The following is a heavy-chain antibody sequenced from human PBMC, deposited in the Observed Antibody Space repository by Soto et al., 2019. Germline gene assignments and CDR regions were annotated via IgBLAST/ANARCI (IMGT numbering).Heavy chain of an antibody. CDR3: ARGWGSGRYYSPFDT. CDR2: IYYSGST. V-gene: IGHV4-31*03. CDR1: GGSISIGCYY. Sequence: ASETLSLTCTVSGGSISIGCYYWSWVRQPPGKGLEWIGYIYYSGSTYYHPSLKSRVTISVDTSKNQFSLKLSSVTAADTAVYYCARGWGSGRYYSPFDTWGQGTTVTVSS. J-gene: IGHJ3*02. D-gene: IGHD1-26*01.